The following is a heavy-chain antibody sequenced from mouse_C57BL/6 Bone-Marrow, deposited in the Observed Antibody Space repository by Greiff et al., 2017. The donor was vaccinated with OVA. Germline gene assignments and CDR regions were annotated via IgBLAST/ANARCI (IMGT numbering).Heavy chain of an antibody. J-gene: IGHJ4*01. Sequence: VQLQQSGPELVKPGASVKISCKASGYAFSSSWMNWVKQRPGKGLEWIGRIYPGDGATNYNGKFKGKATLTADKSSSTAYMQLSSLTSEDSAVYFCARRNPRYAMDYWGQGTSVTVSS. CDR3: ARRNPRYAMDY. V-gene: IGHV1-82*01. CDR2: IYPGDGAT. CDR1: GYAFSSSW.